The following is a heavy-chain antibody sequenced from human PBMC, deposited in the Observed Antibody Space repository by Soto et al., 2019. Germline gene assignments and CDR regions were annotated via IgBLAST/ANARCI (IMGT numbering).Heavy chain of an antibody. CDR3: ARAGGDRVWDFWSGYYRYYGMDV. CDR1: GFTFSSYG. V-gene: IGHV3-33*01. CDR2: IWYDGSNK. D-gene: IGHD3-3*01. J-gene: IGHJ6*02. Sequence: QVQLVESGGGVVQPGRSLRLSCAASGFTFSSYGMHWVRQAPGKGLEWVAVIWYDGSNKYYADSVKGRFTISRDNSKNTLYLQMNSLRAEDTAVYYCARAGGDRVWDFWSGYYRYYGMDVWGQGTTVTVSS.